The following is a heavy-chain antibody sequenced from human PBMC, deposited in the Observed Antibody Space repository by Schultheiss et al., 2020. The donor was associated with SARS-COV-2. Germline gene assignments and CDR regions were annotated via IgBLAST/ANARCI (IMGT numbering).Heavy chain of an antibody. D-gene: IGHD2-21*01. CDR1: GYTFTSYG. J-gene: IGHJ4*02. V-gene: IGHV1-18*01. CDR2: ISAYNGNT. CDR3: ARRRGGDCYEFDY. Sequence: ASVKVSCKASGYTFTSYGISWVRQAPGQGLEWMGWISAYNGNTNYAQKLQGRVTMTRDTSISTAYMELSRLRSDDTAVYYCARRRGGDCYEFDYWGQGTLVTVSS.